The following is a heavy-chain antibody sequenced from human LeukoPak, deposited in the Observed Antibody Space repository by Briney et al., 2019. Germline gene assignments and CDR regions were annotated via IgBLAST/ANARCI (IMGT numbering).Heavy chain of an antibody. V-gene: IGHV3-23*01. D-gene: IGHD3-22*01. CDR1: GFTFSSYA. J-gene: IGHJ6*03. CDR3: XKXAGXSSGYSYYYXDV. Sequence: GGSLRLSCAASGFTFSSYAMSWVRQAPGKGLEWVSAISGSGGSTYYADSVKGRFTISRDNSKNTLYLQMNRLRAEDTAGYDCXKXAGXSSGYSYYYXDVWGKXXTVTV. CDR2: ISGSGGST.